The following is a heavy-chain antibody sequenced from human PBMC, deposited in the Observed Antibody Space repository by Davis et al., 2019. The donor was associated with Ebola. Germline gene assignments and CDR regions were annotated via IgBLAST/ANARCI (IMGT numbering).Heavy chain of an antibody. V-gene: IGHV3-7*03. CDR2: IKQDGSEK. CDR3: AREYYGSGSYLGESWFDP. D-gene: IGHD3-10*01. Sequence: GESLKISCAASGFTFSSYWMSWVRQAPGKGLEWVANIKQDGSEKYYVDSVKGRFTISRDNAKNSLYLQMNSLRAEDTAVYYCAREYYGSGSYLGESWFDPWGPGTLVTVSS. J-gene: IGHJ5*02. CDR1: GFTFSSYW.